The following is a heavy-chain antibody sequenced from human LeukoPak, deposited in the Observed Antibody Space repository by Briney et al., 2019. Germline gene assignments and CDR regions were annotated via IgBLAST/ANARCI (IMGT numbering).Heavy chain of an antibody. CDR2: INPNGGST. J-gene: IGHJ6*02. Sequence: ASVKVSCKASGYTFTNYYMHWVRQAPGQGLEWMGIINPNGGSTTYAQRFQGRVTMTRDTSTSTVYMELSSLRSEDTAVYYCARLGAPYYYYGMDVWGRGTTVTVSS. CDR3: ARLGAPYYYYGMDV. V-gene: IGHV1-46*01. D-gene: IGHD3-16*01. CDR1: GYTFTNYY.